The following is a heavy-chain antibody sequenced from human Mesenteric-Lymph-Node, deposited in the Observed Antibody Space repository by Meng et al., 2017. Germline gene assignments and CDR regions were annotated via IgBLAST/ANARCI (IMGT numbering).Heavy chain of an antibody. CDR2: IIHGGSP. CDR3: VISSHN. J-gene: IGHJ4*02. D-gene: IGHD3-3*02. CDR1: GGSLSGAY. V-gene: IGHV4-34*12. Sequence: QVQLQQWGAGLLKPSEALSLTCAVNGGSLSGAYWNWIRQPPGKGLEWIGEIIHGGSPSYNPSLKSRVTISIDTSKNQFSLKVNSVTAADTAIYYCVISSHNWGQGTLVTVSS.